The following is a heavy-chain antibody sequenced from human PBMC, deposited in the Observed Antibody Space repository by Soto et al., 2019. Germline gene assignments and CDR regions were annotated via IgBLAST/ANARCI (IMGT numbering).Heavy chain of an antibody. CDR2: INHSGST. J-gene: IGHJ6*03. CDR3: ATMVRGALPDYYYYYYMDV. V-gene: IGHV4-34*01. CDR1: GGSFSGYY. D-gene: IGHD3-10*01. Sequence: SETLSLTCAVYGGSFSGYYWSWIRQPPGKGLEWIGEINHSGSTNYNPSLKSRVTISVDTSKNQFSLKLSSVTAADTAVYYCATMVRGALPDYYYYYYMDVWGKGTTVTVSS.